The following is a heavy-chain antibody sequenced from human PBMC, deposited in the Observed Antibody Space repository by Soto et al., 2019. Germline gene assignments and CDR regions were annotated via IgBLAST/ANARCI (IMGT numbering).Heavy chain of an antibody. CDR1: GYTFIGFY. Sequence: QVQLVQSGAEVKKPGASVKVSCKASGYTFIGFYMHWVRQAPGQGLEWMGWINPNSGGTKYAQRFQGWVTMTRDTSASTAYMELHRLRSDDTAVYYCARGQSIVAVSAARGNRMDVWGKGTTVTVPS. D-gene: IGHD2-2*01. CDR3: ARGQSIVAVSAARGNRMDV. CDR2: INPNSGGT. V-gene: IGHV1-2*04. J-gene: IGHJ6*03.